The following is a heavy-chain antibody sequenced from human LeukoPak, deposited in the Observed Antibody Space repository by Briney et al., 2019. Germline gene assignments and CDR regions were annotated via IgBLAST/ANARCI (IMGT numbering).Heavy chain of an antibody. V-gene: IGHV3-23*01. CDR1: GFTFNNYA. D-gene: IGHD1-1*01. Sequence: HPGGSLRLSCASSGFTFNNYAMTWLRQAPGKGLEWVSSITASGGSTYCADSVKGRFTIPRDKSKNTLYLQMSSLRAEDTAVYYCARDYPTSGIVTIFDYWGQGTLVTVSS. J-gene: IGHJ4*02. CDR2: ITASGGST. CDR3: ARDYPTSGIVTIFDY.